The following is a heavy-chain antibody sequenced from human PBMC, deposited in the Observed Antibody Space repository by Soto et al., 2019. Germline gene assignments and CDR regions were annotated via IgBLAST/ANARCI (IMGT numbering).Heavy chain of an antibody. J-gene: IGHJ4*02. V-gene: IGHV1-3*01. Sequence: QVPLVQSGAEVKKPGASVKLSCKASGYTFTNYAMHWVRQAPGQRLEWMGWINAGNGNTEYSQKFQGRVTITRDRAASTVYMDLSSLRSEEKAVYYCARKGQYSYGYWGQGTLVTVSS. CDR2: INAGNGNT. CDR1: GYTFTNYA. CDR3: ARKGQYSYGY. D-gene: IGHD3-16*01.